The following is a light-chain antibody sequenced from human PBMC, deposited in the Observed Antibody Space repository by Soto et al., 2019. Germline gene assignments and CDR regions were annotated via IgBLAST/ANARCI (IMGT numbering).Light chain of an antibody. J-gene: IGKJ2*01. V-gene: IGKV3-20*01. Sequence: EIVLTQSPGTLSLSPGERATLSCRASQSVSSSYLAWYQQKPGQAPRLLIYDASSRANGITDRFSGSVSGTYFTLTISRLEPEDFSVYFCQHYGSSPYTFGQGTKLEIK. CDR3: QHYGSSPYT. CDR1: QSVSSSY. CDR2: DAS.